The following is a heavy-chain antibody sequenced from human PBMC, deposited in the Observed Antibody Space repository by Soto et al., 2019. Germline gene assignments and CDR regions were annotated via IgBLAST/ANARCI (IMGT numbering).Heavy chain of an antibody. CDR1: GDTFTSHW. Sequence: GESLKISCKVSGDTFTSHWIAWVRQMPGKGLELMGLIYPADSDTRYSPSFEGQVTISVDKSISTAYLQWSSLKASDTAMYYCVRPQAKELGTIRGAFDIWGQGTKVTVS. CDR2: IYPADSDT. D-gene: IGHD3-10*01. V-gene: IGHV5-51*01. J-gene: IGHJ3*02. CDR3: VRPQAKELGTIRGAFDI.